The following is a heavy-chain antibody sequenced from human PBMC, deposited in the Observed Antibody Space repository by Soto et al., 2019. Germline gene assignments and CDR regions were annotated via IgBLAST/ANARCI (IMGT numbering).Heavy chain of an antibody. J-gene: IGHJ5*02. CDR1: GGSISSGGYS. CDR2: IYHSGST. V-gene: IGHV4-30-2*01. Sequence: LSLTCAVSGGSISSGGYSWSWIRQPPGKGLEWIGYIYHSGSTYYNPSLKSRVTISVDRSKNQFSLKLSSVTAADTAVYYCAREEDYYDSSFGLDPWGQGTLVTVSS. CDR3: AREEDYYDSSFGLDP. D-gene: IGHD3-22*01.